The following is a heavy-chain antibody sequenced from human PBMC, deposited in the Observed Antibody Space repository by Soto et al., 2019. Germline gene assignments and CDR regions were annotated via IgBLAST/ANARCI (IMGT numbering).Heavy chain of an antibody. J-gene: IGHJ5*02. D-gene: IGHD6-19*01. CDR3: AKDLHSSGWYNYFDP. CDR1: GFTLTNSG. CDR2: ISYDGSQE. Sequence: QVQLVESGGGVVQPGRSLILSCAASGFTLTNSGMHWVRQAPGKGLEWVAMISYDGSQEHFIDSVKGRFTISRDNSKNTLYLQMNSLRPEDTAVYYCAKDLHSSGWYNYFDPWGQGTLVTVSS. V-gene: IGHV3-30*18.